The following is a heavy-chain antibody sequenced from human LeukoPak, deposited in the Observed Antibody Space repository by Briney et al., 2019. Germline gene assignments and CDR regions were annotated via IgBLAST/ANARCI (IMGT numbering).Heavy chain of an antibody. Sequence: GGSLRLSCAASGFTFSSYAMSWVRQAPGKGLEWVSAISGSGGSTYYADSVKGRFTISRDNSKNTLYLQMNSLRAEDTAVYYCATPIVVVPAAMGELLPSPYYWGQGTLVTVSS. CDR2: ISGSGGST. D-gene: IGHD2-2*01. CDR1: GFTFSSYA. V-gene: IGHV3-23*01. J-gene: IGHJ4*02. CDR3: ATPIVVVPAAMGELLPSPYY.